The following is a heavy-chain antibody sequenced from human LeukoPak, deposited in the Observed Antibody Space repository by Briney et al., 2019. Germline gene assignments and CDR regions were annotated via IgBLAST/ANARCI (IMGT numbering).Heavy chain of an antibody. Sequence: SETLSLTCTVSGGSISSYYWSRIRQPPGKGLEWIGYIYYSGSTNYNPSLKSRVTISVDTSKNQFSLKLSSVTAADTAVYYCARVSASSGYEYFQHWGQGTLVTVSS. J-gene: IGHJ1*01. CDR2: IYYSGST. CDR3: ARVSASSGYEYFQH. D-gene: IGHD3-22*01. V-gene: IGHV4-59*01. CDR1: GGSISSYY.